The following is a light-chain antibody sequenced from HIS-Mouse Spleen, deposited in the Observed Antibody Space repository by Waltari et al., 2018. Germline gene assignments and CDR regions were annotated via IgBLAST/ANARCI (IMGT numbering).Light chain of an antibody. V-gene: IGLV2-14*03. J-gene: IGLJ3*02. CDR2: DVS. CDR3: SSYTSSSTWV. CDR1: SRDLGGYKY. Sequence: QSALTQPASVSGSPGQSITISCTGTSRDLGGYKYFPWYQQHPGKAPKLMIYDVSNRPSGVSNRFSGSKSGNTASLTISGLQAEDEADYYCSSYTSSSTWVFGGGTKLTVL.